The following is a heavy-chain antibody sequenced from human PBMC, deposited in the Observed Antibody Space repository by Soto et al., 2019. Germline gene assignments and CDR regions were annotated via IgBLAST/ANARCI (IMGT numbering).Heavy chain of an antibody. Sequence: EVQLLASGGGLRQPGGSLRLSCATSGFRFSNYAMSWVRQAPGKGLEWVSGFGVDYVTYYADSVRGRFTISRDNSKNTLYLQMNSLTAEDTALYYCAKAKGSFDHTGPDQWGQGTLVTVSS. D-gene: IGHD2-8*02. J-gene: IGHJ4*02. CDR2: FGVDYVT. CDR3: AKAKGSFDHTGPDQ. V-gene: IGHV3-23*01. CDR1: GFRFSNYA.